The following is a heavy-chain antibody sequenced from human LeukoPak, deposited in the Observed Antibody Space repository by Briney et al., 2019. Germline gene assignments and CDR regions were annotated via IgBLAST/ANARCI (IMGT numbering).Heavy chain of an antibody. J-gene: IGHJ4*02. D-gene: IGHD1-26*01. CDR2: ISWDGGST. V-gene: IGHV3-43D*03. CDR3: AKSPDVIVGAPFDY. Sequence: GGSLRLSCAASGFTLDDYAMHWVRQAPGKGLEWVSLISWDGGSTYYADSVKGRFTISRDNSKNSLYLQMNSLRAEDTALYYCAKSPDVIVGAPFDYWGQGTLVTVSS. CDR1: GFTLDDYA.